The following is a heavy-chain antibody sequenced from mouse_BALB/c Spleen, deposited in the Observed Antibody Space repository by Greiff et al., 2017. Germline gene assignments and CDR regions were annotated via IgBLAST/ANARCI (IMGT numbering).Heavy chain of an antibody. CDR3: ARGLYYCDY. CDR2: ISSGGST. Sequence: EVQGVESGGGLVKPGGSLKLSCAASGFTFSSYAMSWVRQTPEKRLEWVASISSGGSTYYPDSVKGRFTISRDNARNILYLQMSSLRSEDTAMYYCARGLYYCDYWGQGTTLTVSS. V-gene: IGHV5-6-5*01. CDR1: GFTFSSYA. J-gene: IGHJ2*01.